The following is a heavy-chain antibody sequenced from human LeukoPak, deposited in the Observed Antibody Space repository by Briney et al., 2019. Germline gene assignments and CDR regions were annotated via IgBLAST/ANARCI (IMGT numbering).Heavy chain of an antibody. J-gene: IGHJ5*02. D-gene: IGHD4-17*01. CDR1: GGSFSGYY. CDR3: ARSRIRHYGENWFDP. CDR2: INHSGST. V-gene: IGHV4-34*01. Sequence: SETRSLTCAVYGGSFSGYYWSWIRQPPGKGLEWIGEINHSGSTNYNPSLKSRVTISVDTSMNQFSLKLSSVTAADTAVYYCARSRIRHYGENWFDPWGQGTLVTVSS.